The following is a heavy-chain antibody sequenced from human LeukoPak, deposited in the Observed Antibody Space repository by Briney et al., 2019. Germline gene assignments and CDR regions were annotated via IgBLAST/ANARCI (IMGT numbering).Heavy chain of an antibody. Sequence: PPETPSLTCAVYVGSFRVDYGSSIRPSPGKGLGWGGEIYHSGSTNYNPSLKSRVSISVDTSKNQFSLKLSSVTAADTAVYYCARGIAAAAFYYYYYMDVWGKGTTVTVSS. V-gene: IGHV4-34*01. CDR2: IYHSGST. CDR1: VGSFRVDY. D-gene: IGHD6-13*01. J-gene: IGHJ6*03. CDR3: ARGIAAAAFYYYYYMDV.